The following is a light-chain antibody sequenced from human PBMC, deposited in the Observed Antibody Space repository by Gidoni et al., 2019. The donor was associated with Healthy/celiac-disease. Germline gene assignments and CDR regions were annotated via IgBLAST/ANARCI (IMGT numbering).Light chain of an antibody. Sequence: DIPMTQSPSSLSSSVGDRVTITCRASQSISSYLNWYQQKPGKAPKLLIYAASSLQSGVPSRFSGSGSGTDFTLTISSLQPEDFATYYCQQSYSTPLYTFXQXTKLEIK. CDR1: QSISSY. CDR3: QQSYSTPLYT. J-gene: IGKJ2*01. V-gene: IGKV1-39*01. CDR2: AAS.